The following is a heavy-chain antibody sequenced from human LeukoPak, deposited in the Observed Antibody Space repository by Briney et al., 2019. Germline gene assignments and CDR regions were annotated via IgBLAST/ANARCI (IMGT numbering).Heavy chain of an antibody. V-gene: IGHV4-59*01. D-gene: IGHD3-22*01. CDR2: IYYSGST. CDR3: ARGSSESSGAYYNWFDP. Sequence: SETLSLTCTVSGGSISSYYWSWIRQPPGKGLEWIGYIYYSGSTNYNPSLKSRVTISVDTSKNQFSLKLSSVTAADTAVYYCARGSSESSGAYYNWFDPWGQGTLVTVSS. CDR1: GGSISSYY. J-gene: IGHJ5*02.